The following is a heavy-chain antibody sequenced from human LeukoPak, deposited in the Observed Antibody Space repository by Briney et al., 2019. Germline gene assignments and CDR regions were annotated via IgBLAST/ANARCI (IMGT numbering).Heavy chain of an antibody. CDR1: GFTFDDYA. J-gene: IGHJ4*02. Sequence: GGSLRLSCAASGFTFDDYAMHWVRHAPGKGLEWVSLISGDGGSTYYADSVKGRFTISRDNSKNSLYLQMNSLRTEDTALYYCAKAMVRGVKSKYYFDYWGQGTLVTASS. CDR2: ISGDGGST. D-gene: IGHD3-10*01. V-gene: IGHV3-43*02. CDR3: AKAMVRGVKSKYYFDY.